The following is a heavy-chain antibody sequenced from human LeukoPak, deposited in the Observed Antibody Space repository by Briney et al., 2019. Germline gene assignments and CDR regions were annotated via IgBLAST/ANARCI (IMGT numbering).Heavy chain of an antibody. D-gene: IGHD6-6*01. CDR3: ARRGKYSSSAGDDAFDI. V-gene: IGHV5-10-1*01. CDR1: GYSFTSYW. J-gene: IGHJ3*02. Sequence: GESLKISCKGSGYSFTSYWISWVRPMPGKGLEWMGRIDPSDSYTNYSPSLQGHVTISADKSISTAYLQWSSLKASDTAMYYCARRGKYSSSAGDDAFDIWGQGTMVTVSS. CDR2: IDPSDSYT.